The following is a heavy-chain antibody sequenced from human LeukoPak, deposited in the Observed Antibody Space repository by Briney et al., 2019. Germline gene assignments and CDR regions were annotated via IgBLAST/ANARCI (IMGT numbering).Heavy chain of an antibody. Sequence: VASLKVSCKASGYTFTAYYIHWVRQAPGQGLEWMAWIDPNSGDTWSAPLFQGRVTMTRDTSITTASMELTWLSSDDTAVYCCATGVATAFTYWGQGTLLTVSS. CDR3: ATGVATAFTY. CDR1: GYTFTAYY. J-gene: IGHJ4*02. CDR2: IDPNSGDT. D-gene: IGHD5-18*01. V-gene: IGHV1-2*02.